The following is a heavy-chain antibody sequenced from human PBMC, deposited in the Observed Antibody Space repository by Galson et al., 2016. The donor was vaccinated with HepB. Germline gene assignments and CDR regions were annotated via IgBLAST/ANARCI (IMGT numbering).Heavy chain of an antibody. J-gene: IGHJ4*02. Sequence: SLRLSCAASGFTFSSYGINWVRQAPGKGLEWVSFISGSGNTIYYADSVKGRLTISRDNAKNSLFLQMDSLRGEDTAICYCARSLSSGLDYWGRGTLVTVSS. D-gene: IGHD6-19*01. V-gene: IGHV3-48*03. CDR2: ISGSGNTI. CDR3: ARSLSSGLDY. CDR1: GFTFSSYG.